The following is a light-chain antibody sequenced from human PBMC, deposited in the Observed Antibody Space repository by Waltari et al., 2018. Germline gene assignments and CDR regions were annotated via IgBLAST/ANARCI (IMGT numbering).Light chain of an antibody. Sequence: DIVMTQSPDSLAVSLGERATINCKSSQTVLYSSNNKNYLAWFQQKPGQYPKLLIYWASTRESWVPDRFNGSGSGTDFTLTINSLQAEDVAVYYCQQYYGSPLTFGGGTKVEIK. CDR1: QTVLYSSNNKNY. V-gene: IGKV4-1*01. J-gene: IGKJ4*01. CDR3: QQYYGSPLT. CDR2: WAS.